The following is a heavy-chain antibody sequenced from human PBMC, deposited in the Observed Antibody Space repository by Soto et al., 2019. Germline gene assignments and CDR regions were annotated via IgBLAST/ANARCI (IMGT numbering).Heavy chain of an antibody. J-gene: IGHJ4*02. V-gene: IGHV3-23*01. CDR3: AKRVGRRANCSGGSCYSSAYYFDY. CDR1: GFTFSRYA. CDR2: ISGSGGST. Sequence: HPGGSLRLSCAASGFTFSRYAMSWVRQAPGKGLEWVSAISGSGGSTYYADSVKGRFTISRDNSKNTLYLQMNSLRAEDTAVYYCAKRVGRRANCSGGSCYSSAYYFDYWGQGTLVTVSS. D-gene: IGHD2-15*01.